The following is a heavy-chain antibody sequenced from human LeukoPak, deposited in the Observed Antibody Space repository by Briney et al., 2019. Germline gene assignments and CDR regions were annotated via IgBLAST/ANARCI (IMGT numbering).Heavy chain of an antibody. CDR2: INHSGST. CDR3: ARLAPTYDYVWGSYRYTYNFDY. J-gene: IGHJ4*02. CDR1: GGSFSGYY. D-gene: IGHD3-16*02. V-gene: IGHV4-34*01. Sequence: SETLSLTCADYGGSFSGYYWSWIRHPPGKGLEWIGEINHSGSTNYNPSLKSRVTISVDTSKNQFSLKLSSVTAADTAVYYCARLAPTYDYVWGSYRYTYNFDYWGQGTLVTVSS.